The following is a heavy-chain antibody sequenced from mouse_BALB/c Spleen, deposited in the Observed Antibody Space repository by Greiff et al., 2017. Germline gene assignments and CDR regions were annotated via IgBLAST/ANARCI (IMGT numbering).Heavy chain of an antibody. CDR2: ISSGGST. CDR1: GFTFSSYA. V-gene: IGHV5-6-5*01. J-gene: IGHJ4*01. Sequence: EVQVVESGGGLVKPGGSLKLSCAASGFTFSSYAMSWVRQTPEKRLEWVASISSGGSTYYPDSVKGRFTISRDNARNILYLQMSSLRSEDTAMYYCARGGYDGYYDAMDYWGQGTSVTVSS. D-gene: IGHD2-3*01. CDR3: ARGGYDGYYDAMDY.